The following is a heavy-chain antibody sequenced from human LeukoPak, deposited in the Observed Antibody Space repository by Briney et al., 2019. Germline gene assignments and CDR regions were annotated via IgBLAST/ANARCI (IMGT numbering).Heavy chain of an antibody. V-gene: IGHV5-51*01. J-gene: IGHJ4*02. D-gene: IGHD3-3*01. CDR1: GYSFTSYW. CDR3: ARPIHYDFWSGYSFDY. Sequence: GESLKISCKGPGYSFTSYWIGWVRQMPGKGLEWMGIIYPGDSDTRYSPSFQGQVTTSADKSISTAYLQWSSLKASDTAMYYCARPIHYDFWSGYSFDYWGQGTLVTVSS. CDR2: IYPGDSDT.